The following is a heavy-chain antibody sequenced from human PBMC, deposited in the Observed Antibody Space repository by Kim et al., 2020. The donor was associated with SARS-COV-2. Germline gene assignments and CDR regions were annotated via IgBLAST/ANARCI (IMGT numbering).Heavy chain of an antibody. V-gene: IGHV3-33*01. J-gene: IGHJ6*02. CDR3: AREGIVVVPAAMEGYYYYGMDV. CDR1: GFTFSSYG. CDR2: IWYDGSNK. D-gene: IGHD2-2*01. Sequence: GGSLRLSCAASGFTFSSYGMHWVRQAPGKGLEWVAVIWYDGSNKYYADSVKGRFTISRDNYKNTLYLQMNSLRAEDTAVYYCAREGIVVVPAAMEGYYYYGMDVWGQGTTVTVSS.